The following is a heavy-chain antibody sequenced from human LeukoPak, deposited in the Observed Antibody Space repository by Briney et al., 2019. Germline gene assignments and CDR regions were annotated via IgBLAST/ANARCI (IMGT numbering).Heavy chain of an antibody. CDR3: ARDLAVSDY. CDR1: GFTLSNYW. CDR2: IKQDGSEK. V-gene: IGHV3-7*05. Sequence: GGSLRLSCAASGFTLSNYWMSWVRQAPGKGLEWVANIKQDGSEKYYVDSVKGRFTISRDNAKNSLYLQMNSLRAEDTAVYYCARDLAVSDYWGQGTLVTVSS. J-gene: IGHJ4*02.